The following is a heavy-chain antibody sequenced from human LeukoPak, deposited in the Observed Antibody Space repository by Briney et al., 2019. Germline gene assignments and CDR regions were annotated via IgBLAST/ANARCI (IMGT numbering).Heavy chain of an antibody. Sequence: PGGSLRLSCAASGFTVSSNYMSWVRQAPGKGLEWVSVIYSGGSAYYADSVEGRFTISRDNSKNTLYLQMNSLRAEDTAVYYCARDLQADYWGKGTLVTVSS. D-gene: IGHD4-11*01. V-gene: IGHV3-53*01. CDR1: GFTVSSNY. J-gene: IGHJ4*02. CDR2: IYSGGSA. CDR3: ARDLQADY.